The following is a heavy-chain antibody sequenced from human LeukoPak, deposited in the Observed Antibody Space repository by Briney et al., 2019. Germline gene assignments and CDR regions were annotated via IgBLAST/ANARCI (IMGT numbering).Heavy chain of an antibody. Sequence: PGGSLTLSCAGSGFTFSNYWMHWVRRTPGKGLVWVSRIDANGVTTSYADSVKGRFTISRGNANGTLYLQMNSLRADDTGLYFCGRARGGYSAIDYWGQGSLVTVSS. CDR3: GRARGGYSAIDY. V-gene: IGHV3-74*01. J-gene: IGHJ4*02. CDR1: GFTFSNYW. CDR2: IDANGVTT. D-gene: IGHD4-11*01.